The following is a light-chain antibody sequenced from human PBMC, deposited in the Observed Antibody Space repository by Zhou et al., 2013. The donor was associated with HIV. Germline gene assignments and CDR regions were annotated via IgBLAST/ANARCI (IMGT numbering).Light chain of an antibody. CDR3: QQSSTWPWT. V-gene: IGKV3-11*01. Sequence: EVVLTQSPATLSLSPGERATLSCRASQSVSSYLAWYQHKPGQAPRLLIFDSSNRATGIPARFSGSGSGTDFTLTISSLEPEDFAVYYCQQSSTWPWTFGQGTTVEIK. CDR2: DSS. J-gene: IGKJ1*01. CDR1: QSVSSY.